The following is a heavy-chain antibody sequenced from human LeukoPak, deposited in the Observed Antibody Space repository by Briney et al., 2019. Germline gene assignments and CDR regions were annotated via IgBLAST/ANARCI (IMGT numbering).Heavy chain of an antibody. CDR1: GGSFSGYY. J-gene: IGHJ4*02. Sequence: SETLSLTCAVYGGSFSGYYWSWIRQPPGKGLEWIGEINHSGSTNYNPSLKSRVTISVDTSKNQFSLKLSSVTAADTAVYYCARWGSSSFGFDYWGQGTLVTVS. D-gene: IGHD6-6*01. V-gene: IGHV4-34*01. CDR3: ARWGSSSFGFDY. CDR2: INHSGST.